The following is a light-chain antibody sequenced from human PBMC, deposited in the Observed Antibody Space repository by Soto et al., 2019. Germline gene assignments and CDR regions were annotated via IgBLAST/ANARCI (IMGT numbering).Light chain of an antibody. CDR1: QSISSY. Sequence: IQMTQSPSSLSSSVGDRVTITCRASQSISSYLNWHQQKPRKAPDLLIYAASSLQSGVPSRFSGSGSGTDFTLTISSLQPEDFATYYCQQSYSTPYTFGQGTKLEIK. CDR2: AAS. V-gene: IGKV1-39*01. CDR3: QQSYSTPYT. J-gene: IGKJ2*01.